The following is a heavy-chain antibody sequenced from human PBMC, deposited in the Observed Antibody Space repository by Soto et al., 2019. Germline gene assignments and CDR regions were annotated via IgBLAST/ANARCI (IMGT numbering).Heavy chain of an antibody. CDR2: IWYDGSNK. Sequence: GESLKISCAASGFTFSSYGMHWVRQAPGKGLEWVAVIWYDGSNKYYADSVKGRFTISRDNSKNTLYLQMNSLRAEDTAVYYCARDGVPAAIASVYMDVWGKGTTVTVSS. V-gene: IGHV3-33*01. D-gene: IGHD2-2*01. CDR1: GFTFSSYG. J-gene: IGHJ6*03. CDR3: ARDGVPAAIASVYMDV.